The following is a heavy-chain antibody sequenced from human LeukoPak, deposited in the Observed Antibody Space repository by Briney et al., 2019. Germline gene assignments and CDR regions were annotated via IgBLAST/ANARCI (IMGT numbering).Heavy chain of an antibody. CDR3: AILATYYYDSSGYYDLDY. J-gene: IGHJ4*02. D-gene: IGHD3-22*01. CDR2: ISSSSSYI. Sequence: GGSLRLSCAASGFTVSSNYMSWVRQAPGKGLEWVSSISSSSSYIYYADSVKGRFTISRDNAKNSLYLQMNSLRAEDTAVYYCAILATYYYDSSGYYDLDYWGQGTLVTVSS. V-gene: IGHV3-21*01. CDR1: GFTVSSNY.